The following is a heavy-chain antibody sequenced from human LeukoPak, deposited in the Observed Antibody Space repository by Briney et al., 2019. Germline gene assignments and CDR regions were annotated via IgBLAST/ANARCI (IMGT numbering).Heavy chain of an antibody. CDR2: IKQDGSEK. CDR3: ARDGIVGASYYYYHMDV. V-gene: IGHV3-7*01. D-gene: IGHD1-26*01. Sequence: GGSLRLSCAASGFTFSSYWMSWVRQAPGKGLEWVANIKQDGSEKYYVDSVKGQFTISRDNAKNSLYLQMNSLRAEDTAVYYCARDGIVGASYYYYHMDVWGQGTTVTVSS. J-gene: IGHJ6*02. CDR1: GFTFSSYW.